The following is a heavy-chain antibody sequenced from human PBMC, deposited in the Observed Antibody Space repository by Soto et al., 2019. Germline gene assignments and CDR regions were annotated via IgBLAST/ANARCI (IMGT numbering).Heavy chain of an antibody. D-gene: IGHD6-13*01. CDR3: ARTYSSSWSPFDY. J-gene: IGHJ4*02. CDR1: GGSFSGYY. CDR2: INQSGST. Sequence: QVQLQQWGAGLLKPSETLSLTCAVYGGSFSGYYWSWIRQPPGKGLEWIGEINQSGSTNYNPYLKCRVTISVDTSKNQFALKLSSVTAADTGVYYCARTYSSSWSPFDYWGQGTQVTVSS. V-gene: IGHV4-34*01.